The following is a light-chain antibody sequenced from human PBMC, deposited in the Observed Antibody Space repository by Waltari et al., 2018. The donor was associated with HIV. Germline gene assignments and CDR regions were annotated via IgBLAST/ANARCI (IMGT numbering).Light chain of an antibody. CDR2: AAS. Sequence: DIQMTQPPSSLSAFVGDSVTITCPASHDIGIYLNWYQQKTGKGPQLLIYAASKLQSGVPSRFSGSGSGTDFTFVISSLQPEDVGTYYCQQYDDLYTFGQGTKVDMK. CDR1: HDIGIY. CDR3: QQYDDLYT. V-gene: IGKV1-33*01. J-gene: IGKJ2*01.